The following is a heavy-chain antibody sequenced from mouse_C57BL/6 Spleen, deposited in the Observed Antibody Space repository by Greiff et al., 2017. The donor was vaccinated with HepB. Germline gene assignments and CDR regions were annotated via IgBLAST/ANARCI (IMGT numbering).Heavy chain of an antibody. CDR3: TASGY. V-gene: IGHV14-4*01. D-gene: IGHD3-1*01. CDR1: GFTFKDYY. J-gene: IGHJ4*01. CDR2: IDPENGDT. Sequence: VQLKESGAELVRPGASVKLSCTASGFTFKDYYMHWVKQRPEQGLEWIGWIDPENGDTEYASKFQGKATITADTSSNTAYLQLSSLTSEDTAVYYCTASGYWGQGTSVTVSS.